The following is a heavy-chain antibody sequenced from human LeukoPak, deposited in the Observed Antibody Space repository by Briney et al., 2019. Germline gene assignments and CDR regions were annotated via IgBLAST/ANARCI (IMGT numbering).Heavy chain of an antibody. Sequence: PSETLSLTCAVSGDSISSNNWWSWVRQPPGKGLEWIGEVYHGGSTNYNPSLKSRVTISVDTSKNQFSLKLSSVTAADTAVYYCARLSSGALDYWGQGTLVTVSS. CDR3: ARLSSGALDY. CDR2: VYHGGST. J-gene: IGHJ4*02. D-gene: IGHD3-10*01. CDR1: GDSISSNNW. V-gene: IGHV4-4*02.